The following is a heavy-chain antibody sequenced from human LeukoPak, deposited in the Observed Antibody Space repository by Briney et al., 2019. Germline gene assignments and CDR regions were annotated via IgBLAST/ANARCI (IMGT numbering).Heavy chain of an antibody. V-gene: IGHV3-33*01. Sequence: GGSLRLPCAASGFTFSSYGMHWVRQAPGKGLEWVAVIWYDGSNKYYADSVKGRFTISRDNSKNTLYLQMNSLRAEDTAVYYCARGVRGYYYVNYWGQGTLVTVSS. J-gene: IGHJ4*02. CDR2: IWYDGSNK. CDR1: GFTFSSYG. CDR3: ARGVRGYYYVNY. D-gene: IGHD3-22*01.